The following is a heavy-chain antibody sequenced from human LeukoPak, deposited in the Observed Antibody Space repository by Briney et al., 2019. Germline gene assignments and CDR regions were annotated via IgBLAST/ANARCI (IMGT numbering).Heavy chain of an antibody. V-gene: IGHV4-59*01. J-gene: IGHJ3*02. CDR1: GGSISSYY. Sequence: PSETLSLTCTVSGGSISSYYWSWIRQPPGKGLEWIGYIYYSGSTNYNPSLKSRVTISVDTSKNQFSLKLSSVTAADTAVYYCARERGPWEPEHRGDFDIWGQGTMVTVSS. CDR3: ARERGPWEPEHRGDFDI. CDR2: IYYSGST. D-gene: IGHD1-26*01.